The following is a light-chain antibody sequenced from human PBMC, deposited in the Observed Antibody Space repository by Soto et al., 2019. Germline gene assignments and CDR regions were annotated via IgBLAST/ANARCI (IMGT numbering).Light chain of an antibody. CDR1: SGSVSTSYY. J-gene: IGLJ3*02. CDR3: VLYMGTGISL. Sequence: QAVVTEEPSFSVSPGRTVTLTCGLSSGSVSTSYYPSWYQLTPGQAPRTLIYSTNTRSSGVPNRFSGSILENKAALTITGAQADDESDYYCVLYMGTGISLFGGGTKVTVL. V-gene: IGLV8-61*01. CDR2: STN.